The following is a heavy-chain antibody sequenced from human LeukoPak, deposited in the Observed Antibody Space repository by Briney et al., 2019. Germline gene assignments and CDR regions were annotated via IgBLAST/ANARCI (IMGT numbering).Heavy chain of an antibody. Sequence: ASVKVSCKASGYTFTSYDINWVRQATGQGLEWMGWINPHTGGTNYAQKFQGRVTMTGDASISTAYMELSRLRSDDTAVYYCARPYCGGGSCHDYFDYWGQGTLVTVSS. CDR2: INPHTGGT. CDR3: ARPYCGGGSCHDYFDY. V-gene: IGHV1-2*02. D-gene: IGHD2-15*01. J-gene: IGHJ4*02. CDR1: GYTFTSYD.